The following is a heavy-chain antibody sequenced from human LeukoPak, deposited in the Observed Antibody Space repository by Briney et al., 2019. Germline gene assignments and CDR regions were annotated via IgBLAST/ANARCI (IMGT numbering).Heavy chain of an antibody. D-gene: IGHD6-13*01. Sequence: SETLSLTCTVSGGSISSYYWSWIRQPPGKGLEWIGYIYYSGSTNYNPSLKSRFTISVDTSKNQFSLKLSSVTAADTAVYYCARGRVGSSFGYWGQGTLVTVSS. CDR3: ARGRVGSSFGY. J-gene: IGHJ4*02. CDR1: GGSISSYY. CDR2: IYYSGST. V-gene: IGHV4-59*01.